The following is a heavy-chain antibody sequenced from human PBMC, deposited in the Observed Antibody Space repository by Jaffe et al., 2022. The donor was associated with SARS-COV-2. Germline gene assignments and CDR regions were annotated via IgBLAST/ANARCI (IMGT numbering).Heavy chain of an antibody. D-gene: IGHD7-27*01. CDR1: GGSFSGYY. J-gene: IGHJ6*03. V-gene: IGHV4-34*01. Sequence: QVQLQQWGAGLLKPSETLSLTCAVYGGSFSGYYWSWIRQPPGKGLEWIGEINHSGSTNYNPSLKSRVTISVDTSKNQFSLKLSSVTAADTAVYYCARARTGGPGFHRTRPGTSYYYYMDVWGKGTTVTVSS. CDR2: INHSGST. CDR3: ARARTGGPGFHRTRPGTSYYYYMDV.